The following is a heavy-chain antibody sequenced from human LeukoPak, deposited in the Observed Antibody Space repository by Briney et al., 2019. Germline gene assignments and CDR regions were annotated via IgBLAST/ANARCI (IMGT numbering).Heavy chain of an antibody. V-gene: IGHV3-23*01. J-gene: IGHJ4*02. Sequence: PGGSLRLSCAASGFTFSSYAMSWVRQAPGKGLEWVSAISGSGGSTYYADSVKGRFTISRDNSKNTLYLQMNSLRAEDTAVYYCAKDRWDIVLMVYANFDYWGPGTLVTVSS. CDR1: GFTFSSYA. D-gene: IGHD2-8*01. CDR3: AKDRWDIVLMVYANFDY. CDR2: ISGSGGST.